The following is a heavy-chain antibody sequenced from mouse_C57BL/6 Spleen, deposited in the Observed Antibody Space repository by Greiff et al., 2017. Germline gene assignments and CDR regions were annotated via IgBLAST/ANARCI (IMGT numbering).Heavy chain of an antibody. CDR2: IDPSDSET. V-gene: IGHV1-52*01. D-gene: IGHD1-1*01. CDR1: GYTFTSYW. CDR3: ARDYGSSYVYAMDY. J-gene: IGHJ4*01. Sequence: QVQLQQPGAELVRPGSSVKLSCKASGYTFTSYWMHWVKQRPIQGLEWIGNIDPSDSETHYNQKFKDKATLTVDKSSSTAYMQLSSLTSEDSAVYYCARDYGSSYVYAMDYWGQGTSVTVSS.